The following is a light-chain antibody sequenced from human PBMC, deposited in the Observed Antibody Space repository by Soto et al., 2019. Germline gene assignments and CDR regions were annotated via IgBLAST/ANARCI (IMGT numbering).Light chain of an antibody. Sequence: QSVLTQPPSASGTPGQRVTISCSGSFTSVGSNYVYWYQQLPGTAPKLLIYRNNQRPSGVPDRFSGSKSGTSASLAITGLRSEDEADYYCAAWDDSLSGHWVFGGGTKLTVL. V-gene: IGLV1-47*01. CDR1: FTSVGSNY. CDR3: AAWDDSLSGHWV. J-gene: IGLJ3*02. CDR2: RNN.